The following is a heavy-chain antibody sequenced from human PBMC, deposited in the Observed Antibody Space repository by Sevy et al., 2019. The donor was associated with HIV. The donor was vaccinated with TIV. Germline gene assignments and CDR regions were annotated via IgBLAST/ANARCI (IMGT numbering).Heavy chain of an antibody. V-gene: IGHV4-34*01. CDR1: GGSFSGYY. D-gene: IGHD2-2*01. CDR3: ARHCTGTSCSHAFDI. Sequence: SETLSRTCAVYGGSFSGYYWSWSPRPPGKGLRWMGELNNSGATNYTRSLKNRVTIKVDTSKNQFSLKLSSVTAADTAVYYCARHCTGTSCSHAFDIWGQGTMVTVSS. J-gene: IGHJ3*02. CDR2: LNNSGAT.